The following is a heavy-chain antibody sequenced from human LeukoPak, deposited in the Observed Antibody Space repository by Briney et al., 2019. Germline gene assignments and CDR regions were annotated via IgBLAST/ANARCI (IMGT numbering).Heavy chain of an antibody. Sequence: SVKVSCKASGGTFSSYAISWVRQAPGQGLEWMGGIITIFGTANYAQKFQGRVTITADESTSTAYMELSSLRSEDTAVYYCARAPQLGTRGYFDYWGQGTLVTVSS. V-gene: IGHV1-69*13. CDR1: GGTFSSYA. CDR3: ARAPQLGTRGYFDY. D-gene: IGHD7-27*01. CDR2: IITIFGTA. J-gene: IGHJ4*02.